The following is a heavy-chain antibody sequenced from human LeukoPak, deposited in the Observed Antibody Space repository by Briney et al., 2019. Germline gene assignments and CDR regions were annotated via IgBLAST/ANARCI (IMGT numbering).Heavy chain of an antibody. J-gene: IGHJ4*02. CDR2: ISYDGSSE. CDR3: ARENGHYYDSSGSFDY. Sequence: GGSLRLSCAASGFTFSSYAMHWVRQAPGKGLEWVALISYDGSSEYYADSVKGRFTISRDNAKNSLYLQMNSLRAEDTAVYYCARENGHYYDSSGSFDYWGQGTLVTVSS. D-gene: IGHD3-22*01. V-gene: IGHV3-30-3*01. CDR1: GFTFSSYA.